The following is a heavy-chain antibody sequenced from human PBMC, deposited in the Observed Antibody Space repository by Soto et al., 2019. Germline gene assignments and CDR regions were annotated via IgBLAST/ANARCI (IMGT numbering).Heavy chain of an antibody. Sequence: SPALSLTCAISGDNVSSKSVSWNSFWQSPSRGLEWLGRTYYRSKWYNDYAVSVKSRMTINPDTSKNQFPLQLNSVTPEDTAVYSRERRCAAGQYLAYLGQGALVTFSS. V-gene: IGHV6-1*01. CDR3: ERRCAAGQYLAY. J-gene: IGHJ4*02. CDR1: GDNVSSKSVS. D-gene: IGHD6-13*01. CDR2: TYYRSKWYN.